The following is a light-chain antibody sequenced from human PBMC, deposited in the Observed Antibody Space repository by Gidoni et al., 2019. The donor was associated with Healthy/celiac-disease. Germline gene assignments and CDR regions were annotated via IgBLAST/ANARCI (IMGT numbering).Light chain of an antibody. Sequence: EFVLTQPPSTLSLSPGERATLSCMASQRVSSYLAWYQQKPGQAPRHLIYDASNRATGIPARFSGSGSGTDITLTISSLEPEDFAVYYCQQRSNWHPPITFGQGTRLEIK. CDR2: DAS. V-gene: IGKV3-11*01. CDR3: QQRSNWHPPIT. J-gene: IGKJ5*01. CDR1: QRVSSY.